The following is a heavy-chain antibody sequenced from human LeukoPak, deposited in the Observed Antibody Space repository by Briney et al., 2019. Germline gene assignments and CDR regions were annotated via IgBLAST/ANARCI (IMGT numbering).Heavy chain of an antibody. V-gene: IGHV1-46*01. J-gene: IGHJ4*02. D-gene: IGHD3-22*01. CDR3: ARAPGYYYDSSGYGRYYFDY. Sequence: GASVKVSCKASGYTFTSYYMHWVRQAPGQGLEWMGIINPSGGSTSYAQKFQGRVTMTRDTSTSTVYMELSSLRSEDTAVYYCARAPGYYYDSSGYGRYYFDYWGQGTLVTVSS. CDR1: GYTFTSYY. CDR2: INPSGGST.